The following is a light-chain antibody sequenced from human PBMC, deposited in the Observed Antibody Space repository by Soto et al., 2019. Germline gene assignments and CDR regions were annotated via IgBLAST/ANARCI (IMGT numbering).Light chain of an antibody. CDR2: GAS. CDR1: QSVSSN. J-gene: IGKJ1*01. Sequence: EVVMTQSPASLSASPGERVTLSCRASQSVSSNLAWYQQKPGQAPRLLIYGASTRATGIPARFSGSGSGTEFTLTISSLQPDDFATYYCQQYNSYSWTFGQGTKVDIK. V-gene: IGKV3-15*01. CDR3: QQYNSYSWT.